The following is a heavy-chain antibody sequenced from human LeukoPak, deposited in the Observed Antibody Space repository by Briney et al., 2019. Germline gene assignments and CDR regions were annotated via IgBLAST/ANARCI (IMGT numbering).Heavy chain of an antibody. CDR3: AKVGVYYYDSSGHYNWFDP. D-gene: IGHD3-22*01. Sequence: GGSLRLSCAASGFTFSSYAMSWVRQAPGKGLEWVSAISGSGGSTYYADSVKGRFTISRDNSKNTLYLQMNSLRAEDTAVYYCAKVGVYYYDSSGHYNWFDPWGQGTLVTVSS. CDR1: GFTFSSYA. CDR2: ISGSGGST. J-gene: IGHJ5*02. V-gene: IGHV3-23*01.